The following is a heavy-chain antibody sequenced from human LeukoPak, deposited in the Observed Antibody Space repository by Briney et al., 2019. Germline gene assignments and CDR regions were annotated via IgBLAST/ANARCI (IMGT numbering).Heavy chain of an antibody. CDR2: IDPSDSYT. J-gene: IGHJ4*02. Sequence: GESLKISFKGSGYRFTTYWISWVRQMPGKGLEWMGRIDPSDSYTNYSPSFQGHVTVSADKSITTAYLQWNSLKASDTAMYYCARQDRGFTDYWGQGTLVTVSS. CDR1: GYRFTTYW. CDR3: ARQDRGFTDY. V-gene: IGHV5-10-1*01. D-gene: IGHD3-10*01.